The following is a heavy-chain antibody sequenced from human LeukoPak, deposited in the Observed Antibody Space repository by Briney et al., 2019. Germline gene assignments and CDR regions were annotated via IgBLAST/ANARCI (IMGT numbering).Heavy chain of an antibody. CDR1: GGSISSGGYY. Sequence: SETLSLTCTVSGGSISSGGYYWSWIRQHPGKGLEWIGYIYYSGSTYYDPSLQSRITISMDTSKNQFSLKLSSVTAADTAVYFCARGAPSAGYFDLWGRGTLVTVSS. CDR3: ARGAPSAGYFDL. CDR2: IYYSGST. J-gene: IGHJ2*01. V-gene: IGHV4-31*03.